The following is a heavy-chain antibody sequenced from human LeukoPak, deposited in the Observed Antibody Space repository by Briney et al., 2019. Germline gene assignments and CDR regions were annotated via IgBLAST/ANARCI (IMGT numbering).Heavy chain of an antibody. Sequence: GGSLRLSCAASGFTFSSYAMSWVRQAPGKGLECVSAISGSGGSKYYADSVKGRFTISRDNSKNTLYLQMNSLRAEDTAVYYCAKGGKVVPAAIDYWGQGTLVTVSS. D-gene: IGHD2-2*01. CDR3: AKGGKVVPAAIDY. CDR2: ISGSGGSK. CDR1: GFTFSSYA. J-gene: IGHJ4*02. V-gene: IGHV3-23*01.